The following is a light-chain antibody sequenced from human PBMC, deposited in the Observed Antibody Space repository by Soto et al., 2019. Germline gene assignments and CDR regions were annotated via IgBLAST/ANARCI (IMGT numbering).Light chain of an antibody. Sequence: QFALTQPASVSGFPGQSVTISCSGSSSDVGAYNYVSWYQRHPGKAPKLMIYDVTNRPSGVSNRFSGSKSGNTASLTISGLQAEDEADYFCSSYTSSSTVVFGGGTKLTVL. J-gene: IGLJ3*02. CDR2: DVT. CDR1: SSDVGAYNY. V-gene: IGLV2-14*01. CDR3: SSYTSSSTVV.